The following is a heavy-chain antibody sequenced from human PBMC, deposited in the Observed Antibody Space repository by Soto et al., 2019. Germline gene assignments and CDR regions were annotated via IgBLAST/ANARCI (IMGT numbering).Heavy chain of an antibody. V-gene: IGHV3-30*18. CDR1: GFTFSSYG. CDR2: ISYDGSNK. Sequence: QVQLVESGGGVVQPGRSLRLSCAASGFTFSSYGMHWVRQAPGKGLEWVAVISYDGSNKYYADSVKGRFTISRDNSKNTLYLQMNSLRAEDTAVYYCAKDLDSYGSGPDYWGQGTLVTVSS. D-gene: IGHD5-18*01. CDR3: AKDLDSYGSGPDY. J-gene: IGHJ4*02.